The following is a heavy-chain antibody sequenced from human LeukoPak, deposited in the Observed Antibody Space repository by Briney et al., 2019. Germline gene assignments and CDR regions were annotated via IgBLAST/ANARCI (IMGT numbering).Heavy chain of an antibody. D-gene: IGHD4-23*01. V-gene: IGHV4-30-2*01. CDR1: GGSISSGGYY. CDR2: IYHSGST. Sequence: SETLSLTCTVSGGSISSGGYYWSWIRQPPGKGLEWIGYIYHSGSTYYNPSLKSRVTISVDRSKNQFSLKLSSVTAADTAVYYCARARAHYGGIDYWAREPWSPSPQ. J-gene: IGHJ4*02. CDR3: ARARAHYGGIDY.